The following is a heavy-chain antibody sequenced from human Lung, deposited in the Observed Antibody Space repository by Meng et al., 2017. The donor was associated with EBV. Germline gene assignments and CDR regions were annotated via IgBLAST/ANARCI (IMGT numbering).Heavy chain of an antibody. CDR3: AREVPMIVMNWLDP. Sequence: QLQRQESGSGLVKRSQTLSLTRAVSGGAISSSSHYWDWIRQSPGKGLQWIGSIHYSGRTSYNPSLKSRVTISVDTSKNQFSLKLSSVVAADTAVYYCAREVPMIVMNWLDPWGQGTLVTVSS. CDR1: GGAISSSSHY. V-gene: IGHV4-39*07. D-gene: IGHD3-22*01. J-gene: IGHJ5*02. CDR2: IHYSGRT.